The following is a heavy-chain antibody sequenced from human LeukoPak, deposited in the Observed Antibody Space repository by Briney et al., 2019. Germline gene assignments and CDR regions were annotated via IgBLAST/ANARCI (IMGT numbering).Heavy chain of an antibody. J-gene: IGHJ4*02. CDR1: GGSISSGGYS. D-gene: IGHD3-22*01. V-gene: IGHV4-30-2*01. CDR3: ARVRSRSYYYDSSGYSPHFDY. Sequence: SQTLSLTCAVSGGSISSGGYSWSWIRQPPGKGLEWIGYIYHSGSTNYNPSLKSRVTISVDKSKNQFSLKLSSVTAADTAVYYCARVRSRSYYYDSSGYSPHFDYWGQGTLVTVSS. CDR2: IYHSGST.